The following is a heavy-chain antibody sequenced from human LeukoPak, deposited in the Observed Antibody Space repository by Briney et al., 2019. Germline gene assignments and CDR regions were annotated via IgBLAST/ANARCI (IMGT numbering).Heavy chain of an antibody. CDR3: AKAAMGEGYFFDN. Sequence: GASVKVSCKASGFTITSYDINWVRQATGQGLEWMGWKNSNSGNTGYAEKFQGRVTMTRNTSISTAYMELSSLRSEDTAVYYCAKAAMGEGYFFDNWGQGTLVTVSS. CDR2: KNSNSGNT. V-gene: IGHV1-8*01. D-gene: IGHD3-16*01. CDR1: GFTITSYD. J-gene: IGHJ4*02.